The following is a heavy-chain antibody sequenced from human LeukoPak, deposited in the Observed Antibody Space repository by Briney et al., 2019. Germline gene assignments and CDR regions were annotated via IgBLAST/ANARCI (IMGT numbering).Heavy chain of an antibody. CDR3: ATRGGYCSSTSCYHLNYFDY. J-gene: IGHJ4*02. CDR2: ISAYNGNT. CDR1: GYTFTSYG. Sequence: RWASVKVSCKASGYTFTSYGISWVRQAPGQGLEWMGWISAYNGNTNYAQKLQGRVTMTTDTSTSTAYMELRSLRSDDTAVYYCATRGGYCSSTSCYHLNYFDYWGRGTLVTVSS. D-gene: IGHD2-2*01. V-gene: IGHV1-18*01.